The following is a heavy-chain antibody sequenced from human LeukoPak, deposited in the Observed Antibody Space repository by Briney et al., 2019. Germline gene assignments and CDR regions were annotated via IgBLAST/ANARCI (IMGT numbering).Heavy chain of an antibody. D-gene: IGHD6-19*01. CDR1: GFPFRNYW. V-gene: IGHV3-74*01. Sequence: GGSLRLSCAASGFPFRNYWMHWVRQAPGKGLVWVSRVNSDGSTTNYADSVKGRFTISRDNAKNTLYLQMNSLRAEDTAVYYCARVIYSGWEGELSDWGQGTLVTVSS. J-gene: IGHJ4*02. CDR3: ARVIYSGWEGELSD. CDR2: VNSDGSTT.